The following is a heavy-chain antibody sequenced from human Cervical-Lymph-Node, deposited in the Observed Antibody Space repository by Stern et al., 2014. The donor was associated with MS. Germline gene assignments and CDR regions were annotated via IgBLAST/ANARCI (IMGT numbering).Heavy chain of an antibody. CDR2: VSGYHGKT. CDR3: ARDRYSFDSSGYSPHWYFDI. J-gene: IGHJ2*01. Sequence: QVQLVQSGAEVRKPGASVKVSCKASGYTFSSYGISWVRQAPGQGPEWLGGVSGYHGKTKDAQKFQGRVTMTTDTSTSTAYMELRSLRSDDTAVYYCARDRYSFDSSGYSPHWYFDIWGRGTLVTVSS. V-gene: IGHV1-18*01. CDR1: GYTFSSYG. D-gene: IGHD3-22*01.